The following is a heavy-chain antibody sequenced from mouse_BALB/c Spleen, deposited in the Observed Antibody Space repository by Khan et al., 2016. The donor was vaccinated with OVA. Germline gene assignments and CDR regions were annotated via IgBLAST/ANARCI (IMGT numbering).Heavy chain of an antibody. Sequence: QVQLKQSGTELVRPGASVKLSCKTSGYIFTSYWIHWVKQRSGQGLEWVARLYPGTGSTFYSERFKGKATLTADKASSTAFMQLSSLKSDDSAVFVWARAEAGSHFFAYWGQGTTLTVSA. D-gene: IGHD6-1*01. CDR1: GYIFTSYW. V-gene: IGHV1-76*01. CDR2: LYPGTGST. J-gene: IGHJ2*01. CDR3: ARAEAGSHFFAY.